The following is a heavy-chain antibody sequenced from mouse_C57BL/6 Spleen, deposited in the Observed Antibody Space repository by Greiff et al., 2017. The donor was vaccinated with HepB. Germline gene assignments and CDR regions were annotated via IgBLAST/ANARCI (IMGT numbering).Heavy chain of an antibody. V-gene: IGHV1-82*01. Sequence: VKLMESGPELVKPGASVKISCKASGYAFSSSWMNWVKQRPGKGLEWIGRIYPGDGDTNYNGKFKGKATLTADKSSSTAYMQLSSLTSEDSAVYFCAREEFYYGSSGFAYWGQGTLVTVSA. CDR2: IYPGDGDT. CDR1: GYAFSSSW. D-gene: IGHD1-1*01. CDR3: AREEFYYGSSGFAY. J-gene: IGHJ3*01.